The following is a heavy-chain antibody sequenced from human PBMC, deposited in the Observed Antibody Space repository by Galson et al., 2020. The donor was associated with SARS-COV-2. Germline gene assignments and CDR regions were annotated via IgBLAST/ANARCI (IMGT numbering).Heavy chain of an antibody. CDR2: IYTSGST. Sequence: SETLSLTCTVSGGSISSGSYYWSWIRQPAGKGLEWIGRIYTSGSTNYNPSLKSRVTISVDTSKNQFSLKLSSVTAADTAVYYCAREPIAAAGNGGLFFDYWGQGTLVTVSS. D-gene: IGHD6-13*01. CDR1: GGSISSGSYY. V-gene: IGHV4-61*02. CDR3: AREPIAAAGNGGLFFDY. J-gene: IGHJ4*02.